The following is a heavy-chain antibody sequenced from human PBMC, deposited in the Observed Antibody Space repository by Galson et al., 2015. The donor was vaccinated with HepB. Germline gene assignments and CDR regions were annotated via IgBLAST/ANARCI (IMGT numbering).Heavy chain of an antibody. CDR2: INHSGST. V-gene: IGHV4-34*01. D-gene: IGHD6-19*01. Sequence: ETLSLTCAVYGGSFRGNYWSWIRQPPRKGLAWIGEINHSGSTNYNPSLKSRVTISLDTSKKQFSLKLSSVTAADTAVYYCAGYSSAWASFDFWGQGTLVTVSS. J-gene: IGHJ4*02. CDR3: AGYSSAWASFDF. CDR1: GGSFRGNY.